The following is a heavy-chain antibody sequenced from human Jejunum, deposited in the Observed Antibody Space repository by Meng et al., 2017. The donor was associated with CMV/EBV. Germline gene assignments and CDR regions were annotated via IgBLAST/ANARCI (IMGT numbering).Heavy chain of an antibody. D-gene: IGHD3-10*01. Sequence: GYTFTSYYMHWVRQAPGQGLEWMGLINPSGGTTNLAQKFQDRVTMTRDTSTNTVYMELKSLKSEDTAVYYCARDLIVVTGTGIDSWGQGTPVTVSS. V-gene: IGHV1-46*01. CDR1: GYTFTSYY. CDR2: INPSGGTT. CDR3: ARDLIVVTGTGIDS. J-gene: IGHJ5*01.